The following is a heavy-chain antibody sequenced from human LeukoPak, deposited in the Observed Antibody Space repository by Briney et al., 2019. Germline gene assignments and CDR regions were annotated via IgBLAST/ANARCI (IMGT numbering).Heavy chain of an antibody. CDR2: ISGNGGGT. CDR3: AKAGSIRFDY. Sequence: GGSLRLSCAASGFTFRSSALSWVRQAPGKGLEWVSGISGNGGGTYYADSVKGRFTISRDNSKNTLHLQMNNLRAEDTAVYYCAKAGSIRFDYWGQGTLVTVSS. D-gene: IGHD1-26*01. V-gene: IGHV3-23*01. J-gene: IGHJ4*02. CDR1: GFTFRSSA.